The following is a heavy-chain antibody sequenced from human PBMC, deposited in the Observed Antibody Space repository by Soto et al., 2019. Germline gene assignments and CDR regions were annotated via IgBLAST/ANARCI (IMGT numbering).Heavy chain of an antibody. CDR3: ARETITGTTFYYFDY. CDR1: GGSISSGGYY. CDR2: IYYSGST. V-gene: IGHV4-31*03. Sequence: QVQLQESGPGLVKPSQTLSLTCTVSGGSISSGGYYWSWLRQHPGKGLEWIGYIYYSGSTYYNPSLTSRVTISVDTSKNQFSLKLSSVTAADTAVYYCARETITGTTFYYFDYWGQGTLVTVSS. D-gene: IGHD1-20*01. J-gene: IGHJ4*02.